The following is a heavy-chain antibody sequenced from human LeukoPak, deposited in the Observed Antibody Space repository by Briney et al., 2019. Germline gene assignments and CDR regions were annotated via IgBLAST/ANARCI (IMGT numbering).Heavy chain of an antibody. Sequence: SVKVSCKASGYTFNNYEINWVRQAPGQGLEWMGRIIPIFGTANYAQKFQGRVTITTDESTSTAYMELSSLRSEDTAVYYCARGKVWFGDYYYYYMDVWGKGTTVTVSS. D-gene: IGHD3-10*01. CDR2: IIPIFGTA. CDR3: ARGKVWFGDYYYYYMDV. CDR1: GYTFNNYE. J-gene: IGHJ6*03. V-gene: IGHV1-69*05.